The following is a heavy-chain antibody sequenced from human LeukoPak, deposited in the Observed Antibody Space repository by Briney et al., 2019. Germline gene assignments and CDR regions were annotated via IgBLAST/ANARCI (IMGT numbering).Heavy chain of an antibody. CDR2: IYYSGST. Sequence: SETLSLTCTVSGGSISSYYWSWIRQPPGKGLEWIGYIYYSGSTNYNPSLKSRVTISVDTSKNQFSLKLSSVTAADTAVYYCARVGKDGYNWGPFDIWGQGTMVTVSS. D-gene: IGHD5-24*01. CDR1: GGSISSYY. J-gene: IGHJ3*02. V-gene: IGHV4-59*01. CDR3: ARVGKDGYNWGPFDI.